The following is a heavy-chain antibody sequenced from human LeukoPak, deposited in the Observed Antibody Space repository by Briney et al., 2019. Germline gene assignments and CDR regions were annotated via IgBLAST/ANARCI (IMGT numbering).Heavy chain of an antibody. D-gene: IGHD3-10*01. V-gene: IGHV3-48*01. J-gene: IGHJ4*02. CDR1: GFTFSSHW. CDR2: ISSSGCSI. Sequence: GGSLRLSCAVSGFTFSSHWMSWVRLAPGKGLEGVSFISSSGCSIYNADSVKGGFTLSRDNPKNTMYLQMISLGGENTAVYFWAKRGDVIRVILVVFHKEAYYFYSWGQGAMVTVSS. CDR3: AKRGDVIRVILVVFHKEAYYFYS.